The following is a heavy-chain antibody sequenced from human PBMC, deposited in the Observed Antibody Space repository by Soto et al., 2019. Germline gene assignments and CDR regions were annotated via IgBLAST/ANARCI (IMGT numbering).Heavy chain of an antibody. Sequence: SETLSLTCAVYGGSFSGYYWSWIRQPPGKGLEWIGEINHSGSTNYNPSLKSRVTISVDTSKNQFSLKLMSLSAADTAVYYCGRLEGLTTISYYFDYWGQGALVTVSS. CDR2: INHSGST. J-gene: IGHJ4*02. CDR1: GGSFSGYY. CDR3: GRLEGLTTISYYFDY. D-gene: IGHD1-1*01. V-gene: IGHV4-34*01.